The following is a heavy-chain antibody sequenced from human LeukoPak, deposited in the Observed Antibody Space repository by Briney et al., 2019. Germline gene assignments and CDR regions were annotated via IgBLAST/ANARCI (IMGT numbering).Heavy chain of an antibody. CDR3: ARADIVVVPAGIHYYYGMDV. CDR2: IIPIFGTA. V-gene: IGHV1-69*13. D-gene: IGHD2-2*02. J-gene: IGHJ6*02. Sequence: GASVKVSCKASGGTFSSYAISWVRQAPGQGLEWMGGIIPIFGTANYAQKFQGRVTITADESTSTAYMELSSLRSEDTAVYYCARADIVVVPAGIHYYYGMDVWGQGTTVTVSS. CDR1: GGTFSSYA.